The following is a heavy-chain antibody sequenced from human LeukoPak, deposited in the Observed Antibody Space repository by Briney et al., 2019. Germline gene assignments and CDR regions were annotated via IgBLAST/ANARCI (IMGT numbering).Heavy chain of an antibody. J-gene: IGHJ6*02. CDR2: INPDNSDT. CDR3: ARQGSCDSTRCYVYYHSGMDV. D-gene: IGHD2-2*01. Sequence: GEALKISCKGSGYRFTTYWIGWVRQMPGKGLEWMGIINPDNSDTRYSPSFQGQVTISADKSTSTAYLQWSSLKTSDTAMYYCARQGSCDSTRCYVYYHSGMDVWGQGTTVTVSS. V-gene: IGHV5-51*01. CDR1: GYRFTTYW.